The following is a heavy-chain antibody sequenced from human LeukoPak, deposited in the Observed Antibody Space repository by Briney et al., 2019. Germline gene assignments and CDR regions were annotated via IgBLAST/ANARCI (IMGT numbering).Heavy chain of an antibody. D-gene: IGHD5-18*01. V-gene: IGHV1-69*05. CDR1: GYTFTSYG. CDR2: IIPIFGTA. J-gene: IGHJ4*02. CDR3: ASDTAMATFDY. Sequence: SVKVSCKASGYTFTSYGISWVRQAPGQGLEWMGGIIPIFGTANYAQKFQGRVTITTDESTSTAYMELSSLRSEDTDVYYCASDTAMATFDYWGQGTLVTVSS.